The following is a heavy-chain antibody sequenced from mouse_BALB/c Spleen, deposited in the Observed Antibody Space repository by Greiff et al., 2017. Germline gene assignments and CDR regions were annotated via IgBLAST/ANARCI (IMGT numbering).Heavy chain of an antibody. CDR2: IWSGGST. Sequence: QVQLQQSGPGLVQPSQSLSITCTVSGFSLTSYGVHWVRQSPGKGLEWLGVIWSGGSTDYNAAFISRLSISKDNSKSQVFFKMNSLQANDTAIYYCARPYGNYVGFTYWGQGTLVTVSA. CDR3: ARPYGNYVGFTY. V-gene: IGHV2-2*02. J-gene: IGHJ3*01. CDR1: GFSLTSYG. D-gene: IGHD2-1*01.